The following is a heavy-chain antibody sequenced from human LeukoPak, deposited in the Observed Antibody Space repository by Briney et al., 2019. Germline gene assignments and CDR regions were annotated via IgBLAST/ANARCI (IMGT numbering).Heavy chain of an antibody. J-gene: IGHJ3*02. CDR1: GFTFSSYW. Sequence: PGGSLRLSCAASGFTFSSYWMSWVRQAPGKGLEWVANIKQDGSEEYYVDSVKGRFTISRDNAKNSLYLQVNSLGAEDAAVYYCARDFVGYCSSTSCSDAFDIWGQGTMVTVSS. V-gene: IGHV3-7*01. D-gene: IGHD2-2*01. CDR2: IKQDGSEE. CDR3: ARDFVGYCSSTSCSDAFDI.